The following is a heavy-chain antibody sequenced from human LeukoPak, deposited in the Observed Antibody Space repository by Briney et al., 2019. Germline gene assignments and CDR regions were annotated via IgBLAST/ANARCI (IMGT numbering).Heavy chain of an antibody. V-gene: IGHV1-18*01. J-gene: IGHJ4*02. Sequence: ASVKVSCKASGYTFTSYGISWVRQAPGQGLEWMGWISVYNGNTNYAQKLQGRVTMTTDTSTSTAYMELRSLRSDDTAVYYCARDGDITIFGVVISYFDYWGQGTLVTVSS. CDR3: ARDGDITIFGVVISYFDY. D-gene: IGHD3-3*01. CDR1: GYTFTSYG. CDR2: ISVYNGNT.